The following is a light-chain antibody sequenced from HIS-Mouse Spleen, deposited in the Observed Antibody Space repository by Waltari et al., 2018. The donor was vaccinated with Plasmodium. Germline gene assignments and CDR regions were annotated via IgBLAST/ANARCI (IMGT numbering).Light chain of an antibody. J-gene: IGKJ2*01. CDR1: QSISSY. V-gene: IGKV1-39*01. CDR3: QQYNNWPPYT. CDR2: AAS. Sequence: DIQMTQSPSSLSASVGDRVTITCRASQSISSYLNWYQQNPGKAPKLLIYAASSLQSGVPSRFSGSGSGTDFTLTISSLQPEYFAVYYCQQYNNWPPYTFGQGTKLEIK.